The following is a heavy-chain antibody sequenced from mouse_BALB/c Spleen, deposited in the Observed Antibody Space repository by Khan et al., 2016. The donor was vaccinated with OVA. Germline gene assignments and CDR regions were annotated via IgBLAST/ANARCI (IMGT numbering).Heavy chain of an antibody. CDR2: INPSTDYT. D-gene: IGHD1-1*01. V-gene: IGHV1-7*01. CDR3: TNHGSSSAWFTY. J-gene: IGHJ3*01. CDR1: GYTFTSYW. Sequence: QVQLKQSGAELAKPGASVKMSCKASGYTFTSYWMHWVKQRPGQGLEWIGYINPSTDYTEYNQKFKDKATLTADKSYSTAYMQLTSLTSEDSAVYYGTNHGSSSAWFTYWGQGTLVTVSA.